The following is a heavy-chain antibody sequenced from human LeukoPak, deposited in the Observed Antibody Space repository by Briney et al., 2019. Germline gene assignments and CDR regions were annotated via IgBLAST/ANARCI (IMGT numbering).Heavy chain of an antibody. CDR2: ISAYNGNT. CDR1: GYTFTSYG. Sequence: GASVKVSCKASGYTFTSYGISWVRQAPGQGLEWMGWISAYNGNTNYAQKLQGRVTMTTDTSTSTAYMELRSLRSDDTAVYYCARDLGSGISGNAFDIWGQGTMVTVSP. J-gene: IGHJ3*02. V-gene: IGHV1-18*01. CDR3: ARDLGSGISGNAFDI. D-gene: IGHD2-15*01.